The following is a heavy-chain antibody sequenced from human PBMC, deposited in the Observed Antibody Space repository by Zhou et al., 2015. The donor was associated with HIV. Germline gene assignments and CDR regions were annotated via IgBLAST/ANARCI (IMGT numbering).Heavy chain of an antibody. Sequence: QVQLVQSGAEEKKPGASVKVSCKASGYTFTSYAMHWVRQAPGQRLEWMGWINAGNGNTKYSQKFQGRVTITRDTSASTAYMELSSLRSEDTALYYCARGLYEGYWYGMDVWGQGTTVAVSS. J-gene: IGHJ6*02. CDR1: GYTFTSYA. CDR3: ARGLYEGYWYGMDV. V-gene: IGHV1-3*05. D-gene: IGHD3-3*01. CDR2: INAGNGNT.